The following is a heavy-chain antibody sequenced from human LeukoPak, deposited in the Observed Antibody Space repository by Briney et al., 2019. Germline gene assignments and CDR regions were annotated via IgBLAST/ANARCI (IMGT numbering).Heavy chain of an antibody. D-gene: IGHD6-13*01. Sequence: EGSLRLSCAASGFTFSDYYMSWIRQAPGKGLELVSYISSSSSYTNYADSVKGRFTISRDNAKNSLYLQMNSLRAEDTAVYYCARVGPYSSSWYYFDYWGQGTLVTVSS. J-gene: IGHJ4*02. V-gene: IGHV3-11*05. CDR3: ARVGPYSSSWYYFDY. CDR1: GFTFSDYY. CDR2: ISSSSSYT.